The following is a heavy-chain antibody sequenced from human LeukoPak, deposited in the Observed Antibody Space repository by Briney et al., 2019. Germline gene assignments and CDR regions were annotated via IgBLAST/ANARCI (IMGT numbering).Heavy chain of an antibody. CDR1: GGSISSYY. CDR2: LDTSGST. Sequence: SDTLSLTCTVSGGSISSYYWSWIRQPAGKGLEWIGRLDTSGSTNYNPSLKSRVTMSGDTSKKQFSLKLSSVTAADTAVYYCASTAYYYDSSGYYFLDYWGQGTLVTVSS. J-gene: IGHJ4*02. CDR3: ASTAYYYDSSGYYFLDY. V-gene: IGHV4-4*07. D-gene: IGHD3-22*01.